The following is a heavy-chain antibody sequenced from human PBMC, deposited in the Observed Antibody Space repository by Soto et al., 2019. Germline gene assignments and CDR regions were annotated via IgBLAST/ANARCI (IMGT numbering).Heavy chain of an antibody. D-gene: IGHD3-10*01. CDR1: ALTASKNY. CDR3: ARGSSGSDWYCYGMDV. J-gene: IGHJ6*02. CDR2: IYSGGTT. V-gene: IGHV3-66*01. Sequence: EVQLVESGGGLVQPGGSLRLSCAGSALTASKNYMSWVRQPPGKGLEWVSVIYSGGTTYYADSVKDRFSISRDNSKSKLYLQMDNLRAGDAAVYYCARGSSGSDWYCYGMDVWGQGTTVTVSS.